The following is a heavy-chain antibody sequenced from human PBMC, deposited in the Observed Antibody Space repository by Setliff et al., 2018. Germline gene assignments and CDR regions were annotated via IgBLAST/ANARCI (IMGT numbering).Heavy chain of an antibody. J-gene: IGHJ4*02. CDR3: ARDQFSSGWYGAPESYFDR. V-gene: IGHV4-59*01. Sequence: SETLSLTCNVSGDSMYGYYWSWIRQPPGKGLEWIGYIYKSGTTKYNPPLGSRISMSVDTSKNQFSLNLNYVTTADTAVYYYARDQFSSGWYGAPESYFDRWGQGVLVTVSS. CDR1: GDSMYGYY. CDR2: IYKSGTT. D-gene: IGHD6-19*01.